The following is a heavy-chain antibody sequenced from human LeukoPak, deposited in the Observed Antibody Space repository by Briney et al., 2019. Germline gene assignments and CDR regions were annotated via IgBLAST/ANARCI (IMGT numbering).Heavy chain of an antibody. J-gene: IGHJ5*02. Sequence: GASVKVSCKASGYTFTSYDINWVRQATGQGLEWMGWMNPNSGNTGYAQKFQGRVTMTRNTSISTAYMELSSLRSEDTALYYCAGGKIINYYGYSWFDPWGQGTLVTVSS. CDR3: AGGKIINYYGYSWFDP. D-gene: IGHD3-10*01. CDR1: GYTFTSYD. CDR2: MNPNSGNT. V-gene: IGHV1-8*01.